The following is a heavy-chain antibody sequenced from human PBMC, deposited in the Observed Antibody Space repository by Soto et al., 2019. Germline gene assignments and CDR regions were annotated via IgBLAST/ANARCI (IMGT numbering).Heavy chain of an antibody. CDR1: GFNVNSDY. D-gene: IGHD2-21*02. CDR2: IYSGETT. CDR3: TRDGRGLGRLSLFEY. V-gene: IGHV3-53*01. Sequence: HPGGSLRLSCAASGFNVNSDYMNWVRQTPRKGLEWVASIYSGETTYYADSVRGRFTISSDKSKNTLYFQLSSLRIEDTAVYYCTRDGRGLGRLSLFEYWGQGVLVTVSS. J-gene: IGHJ4*02.